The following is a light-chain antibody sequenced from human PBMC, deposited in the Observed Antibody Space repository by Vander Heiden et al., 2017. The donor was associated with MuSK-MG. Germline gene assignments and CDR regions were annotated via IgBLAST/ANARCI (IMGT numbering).Light chain of an antibody. CDR3: QACDSSTVV. J-gene: IGLJ2*01. CDR2: QDS. V-gene: IGLV3-1*01. CDR1: KLGDKY. Sequence: SYVLTQPPSVSVSPGQTASITCSGDKLGDKYACWYQQKPGQSPVLVIYQDSKRPSGIPERFSGSNSGNTATLTISGTQAMDEADYYCQACDSSTVVFGGGTKLTVL.